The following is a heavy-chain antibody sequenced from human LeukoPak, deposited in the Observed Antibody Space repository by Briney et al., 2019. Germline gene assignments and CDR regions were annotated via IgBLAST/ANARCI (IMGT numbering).Heavy chain of an antibody. CDR3: AREASYSSSWATFDY. D-gene: IGHD6-13*01. Sequence: GSLRLSCATSGFLFRNYNMNWVRQAPGKGLEWVSYISGSSMIYYADSVKGRFTVSRDIASSSLYLQMNSLRAEDTGVYYCAREASYSSSWATFDYWGQGTLVTVSS. CDR1: GFLFRNYN. J-gene: IGHJ4*02. V-gene: IGHV3-48*01. CDR2: ISGSSMI.